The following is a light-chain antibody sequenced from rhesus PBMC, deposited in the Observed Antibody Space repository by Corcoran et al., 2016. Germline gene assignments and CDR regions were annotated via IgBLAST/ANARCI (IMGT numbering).Light chain of an antibody. V-gene: IGKV3-24*04. CDR3: QQSSNLWT. CDR2: VAS. J-gene: IGKJ1*01. CDR1: QSVGSY. Sequence: ETVVTQSPATLSLSPGERATLSCRASQSVGSYLAWYQQKPGQAPRLLIYVASSRATGIPDRFSGSGSGTDFTLTISSLEPEDVGVYYCQQSSNLWTFGQGTKVEIK.